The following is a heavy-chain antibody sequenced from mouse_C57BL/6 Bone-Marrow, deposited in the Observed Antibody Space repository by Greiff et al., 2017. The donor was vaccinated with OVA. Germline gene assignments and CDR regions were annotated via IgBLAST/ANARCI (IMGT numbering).Heavy chain of an antibody. V-gene: IGHV1-64*01. Sequence: VQLQQPGAELVKPGASVKLSCKASGYTFTSYWMHWVKQRPGQGLEWIGMIHPNSGSTNYNEKFKSKATLTVAKSSSTAYMQISSLTSEDSAVYYCARETIVTFDYWGQGTTLTVSS. CDR3: ARETIVTFDY. J-gene: IGHJ2*01. D-gene: IGHD2-5*01. CDR1: GYTFTSYW. CDR2: IHPNSGST.